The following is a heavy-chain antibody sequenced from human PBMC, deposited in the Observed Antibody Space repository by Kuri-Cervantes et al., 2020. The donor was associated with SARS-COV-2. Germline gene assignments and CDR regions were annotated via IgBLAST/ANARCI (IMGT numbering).Heavy chain of an antibody. J-gene: IGHJ4*02. CDR1: GGSIRSSSYY. CDR3: ARLLPGPVDY. CDR2: IYYSGST. D-gene: IGHD3-16*01. V-gene: IGHV4-39*01. Sequence: SETLSLTCTVSGGSIRSSSYYWGWIRQPPGKGLEWIGSIYYSGSTYYNPSLKSRVTISVDTSKNQFSLKLSSVTAADTAVYYCARLLPGPVDYWGQGTLVTVSS.